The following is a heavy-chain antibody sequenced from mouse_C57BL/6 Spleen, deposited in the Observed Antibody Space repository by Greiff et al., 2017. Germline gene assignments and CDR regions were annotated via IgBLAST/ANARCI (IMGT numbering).Heavy chain of an antibody. CDR2: INPSNGGT. J-gene: IGHJ3*01. Sequence: ASGYTFTSYWMHWVKQRPGQGLEWIGNINPSNGGTNYNEMFKSKATLTVDKSSSTAYMQLSSLTSEDSAVYYCAPYYGSSSFAYGGQGTLVTVSA. CDR1: GYTFTSYW. V-gene: IGHV1-53*01. CDR3: APYYGSSSFAY. D-gene: IGHD1-1*01.